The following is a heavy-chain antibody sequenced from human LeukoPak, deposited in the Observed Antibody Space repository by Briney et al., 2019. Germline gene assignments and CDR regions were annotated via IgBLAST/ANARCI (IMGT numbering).Heavy chain of an antibody. J-gene: IGHJ6*03. V-gene: IGHV4-34*01. CDR3: ASIAARTTRYYYYMDV. CDR1: GGSFSGYY. Sequence: PSETLSLTCAVYGGSFSGYYWSWIRQPPGKGLEWIGEINHSGSTNYNPSLKSRVTISVDTSKNQFSLKLSSVTAADTAVYYCASIAARTTRYYYYMDVWGKGTAVTVSS. CDR2: INHSGST. D-gene: IGHD6-6*01.